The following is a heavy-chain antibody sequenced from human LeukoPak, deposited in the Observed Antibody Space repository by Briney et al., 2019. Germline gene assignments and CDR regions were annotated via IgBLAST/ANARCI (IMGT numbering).Heavy chain of an antibody. J-gene: IGHJ3*02. CDR3: ARKTTVTIRAFDI. Sequence: SGGSLRLSCAASGFTFSSYSMNWVRQAPGKGLEWVSSISSSSSYIYYADSVKGRFTISRDNAKNSLYLQMNSLRAEDTAVYYCARKTTVTIRAFDIWGQGTMVTVSS. D-gene: IGHD4-11*01. CDR1: GFTFSSYS. CDR2: ISSSSSYI. V-gene: IGHV3-21*01.